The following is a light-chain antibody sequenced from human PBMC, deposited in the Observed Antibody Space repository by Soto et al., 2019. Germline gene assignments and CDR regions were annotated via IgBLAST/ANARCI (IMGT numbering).Light chain of an antibody. CDR2: WAS. CDR3: QQCFSAPLT. J-gene: IGKJ4*01. CDR1: QSLLSTSNNKNF. V-gene: IGKV4-1*01. Sequence: DIVMTQSPDSLAVSLGERATINCKSSQSLLSTSNNKNFLGWYQHKPGQPPKLLFSWASTRESGVPDRFSGSGSETDFTLTISSLQAEDVAVYYCQQCFSAPLTFGGGTKVEIK.